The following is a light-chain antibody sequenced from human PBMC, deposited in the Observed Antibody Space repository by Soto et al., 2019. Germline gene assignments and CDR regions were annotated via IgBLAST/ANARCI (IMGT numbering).Light chain of an antibody. CDR1: QSVLFNNENY. CDR2: WAS. V-gene: IGKV4-1*01. CDR3: QQYYTTPFT. J-gene: IGKJ3*01. Sequence: DIVMTQSPDSLAVSLGERATINCKSSQSVLFNNENYLAWYQQKPGQSPNLLIYWASTRESGVPDRFSGSGSGTDFTLTISTLQAEEVAVYYCQQYYTTPFTFGPGTKVDIK.